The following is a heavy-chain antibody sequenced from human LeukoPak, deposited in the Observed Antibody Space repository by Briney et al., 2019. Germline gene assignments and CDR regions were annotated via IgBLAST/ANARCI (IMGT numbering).Heavy chain of an antibody. CDR1: GYTFTSYG. J-gene: IGHJ5*02. D-gene: IGHD6-13*01. CDR3: ARDSIAERNWFDP. V-gene: IGHV1-18*01. Sequence: ASVKVSCKASGYTFTSYGISWVRQAPGQGLEWMGWISAYNGNTNYAQKLQGRVTMTTDTSTSTAYMELRSLRSDDTAVYYCARDSIAERNWFDPWAREPWSPSPQ. CDR2: ISAYNGNT.